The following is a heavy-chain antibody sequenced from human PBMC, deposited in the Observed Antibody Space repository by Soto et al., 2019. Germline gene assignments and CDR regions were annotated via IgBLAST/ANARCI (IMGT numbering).Heavy chain of an antibody. Sequence: PGGSLRLSCVASGFTFSSYGMYWVRQAPGKGLEWVAVISSDGSNEYYADSVKGRFTISRDNSKNTLYLQMSSLRAEDTAVYYCAKDPIAVAGNNYYRMDVWGQGTTVTVSS. D-gene: IGHD6-19*01. CDR2: ISSDGSNE. V-gene: IGHV3-30*18. CDR3: AKDPIAVAGNNYYRMDV. CDR1: GFTFSSYG. J-gene: IGHJ6*02.